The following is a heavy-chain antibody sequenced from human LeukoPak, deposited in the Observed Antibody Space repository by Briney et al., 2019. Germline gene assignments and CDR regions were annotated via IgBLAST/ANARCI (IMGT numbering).Heavy chain of an antibody. CDR3: ARGRELLFWFDP. Sequence: ASETLSPPCTVSGGSISSYYWSWIRQPPGKGLEWIGYIYYSGSTNYNPSLKSRVTISVDTSKNQFSLRLSSVTAADTAVYYCARGRELLFWFDPWGQGTLVTVSS. CDR2: IYYSGST. CDR1: GGSISSYY. J-gene: IGHJ5*02. D-gene: IGHD1-26*01. V-gene: IGHV4-59*01.